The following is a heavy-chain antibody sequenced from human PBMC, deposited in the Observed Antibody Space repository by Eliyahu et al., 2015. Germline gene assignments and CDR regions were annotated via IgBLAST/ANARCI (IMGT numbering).Heavy chain of an antibody. Sequence: SCAASGFTFSSYXMSWVRQAPGKGLEWVSCISSSSSYLYYADSVKGRFTISRDNAKNSLYLQMNSLTAEDTAVYYCAREVGGYCSGGSCYGGFDIWGQGTMVTVSS. J-gene: IGHJ3*02. V-gene: IGHV3-21*01. CDR2: ISSSSSYL. CDR1: GFTFSSYX. D-gene: IGHD2-15*01. CDR3: AREVGGYCSGGSCYGGFDI.